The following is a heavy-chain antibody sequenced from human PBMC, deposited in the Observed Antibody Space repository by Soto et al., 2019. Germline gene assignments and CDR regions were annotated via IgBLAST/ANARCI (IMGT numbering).Heavy chain of an antibody. CDR1: GGTFNNYP. CDR3: ARGRGYSGDDHYYYFDMDV. CDR2: SIPIFGTA. D-gene: IGHD5-12*01. Sequence: SVKVSCKASGGTFNNYPITWVRQAPGQGLEWMGGSIPIFGTANYAQKFQGRVTISVDESTSTAYMEPSSLRSEDTAVYYCARGRGYSGDDHYYYFDMDVWGQGTTVTVSS. V-gene: IGHV1-69*13. J-gene: IGHJ6*02.